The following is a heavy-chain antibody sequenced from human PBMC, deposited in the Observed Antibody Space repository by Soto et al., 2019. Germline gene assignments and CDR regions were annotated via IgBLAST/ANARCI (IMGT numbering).Heavy chain of an antibody. D-gene: IGHD2-8*01. CDR3: ARYNDKMVYAVTGMDV. J-gene: IGHJ6*02. CDR2: IYYSGST. CDR1: GGSISSGGYY. V-gene: IGHV4-31*03. Sequence: SETLSLTCTVSGGSISSGGYYWSWIRQHPGKGLEWIGYIYYSGSTYYNPSLKSRVTISVDTSKNQFSLKLSSVTAADTAVYYCARYNDKMVYAVTGMDVWGQGTTVTVSS.